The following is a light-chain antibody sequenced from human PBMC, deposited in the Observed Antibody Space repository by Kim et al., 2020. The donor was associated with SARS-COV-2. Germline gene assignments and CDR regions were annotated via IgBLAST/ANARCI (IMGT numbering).Light chain of an antibody. Sequence: PGGRATLSCRASQTVGNNYLAWYQQKPGQAPRLLIHGASSRATGIPDRFSGGGSGTDFTLTISRLEPEDFVVYYCQHYGRSPPYTFGQGTKL. CDR1: QTVGNNY. CDR3: QHYGRSPPYT. V-gene: IGKV3-20*01. J-gene: IGKJ2*01. CDR2: GAS.